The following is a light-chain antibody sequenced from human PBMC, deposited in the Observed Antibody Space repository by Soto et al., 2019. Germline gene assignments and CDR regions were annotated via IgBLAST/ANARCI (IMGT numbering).Light chain of an antibody. CDR1: SSDVGDYNY. CDR3: SSYTSSSTYV. J-gene: IGLJ1*01. CDR2: EVN. Sequence: QSALTQPASVSGSPGQSITISCTGASSDVGDYNYVSWYQHHPGKAPKLLIYEVNNRPSGVSDRFSGSKSGNVASLTISWLQAEDEADYYCSSYTSSSTYVVGTGTRSPS. V-gene: IGLV2-14*01.